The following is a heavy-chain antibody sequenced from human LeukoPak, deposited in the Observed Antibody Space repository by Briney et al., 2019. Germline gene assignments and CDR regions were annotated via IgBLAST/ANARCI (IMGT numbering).Heavy chain of an antibody. Sequence: GGSLRLSCAASGFNFSNYAMHWVRQAPGKGLEYVSAISSNGGSTYYAHSVKGRFTISRDNSKNTLYLQMKSLRAEDTAVYYCAKGGGYEAQYYYYYLDVWGKGTTVTISS. CDR1: GFNFSNYA. CDR3: AKGGGYEAQYYYYYLDV. V-gene: IGHV3-64*01. J-gene: IGHJ6*03. D-gene: IGHD5-12*01. CDR2: ISSNGGST.